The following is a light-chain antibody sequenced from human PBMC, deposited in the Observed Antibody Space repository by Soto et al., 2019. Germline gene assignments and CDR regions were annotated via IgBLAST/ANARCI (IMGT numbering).Light chain of an antibody. Sequence: EIVLTQSPGTLSLSPGERATLSCRASQSVSSSYLAWYQLKPGQAPRLLIYGASSRATGIPDRFSGSGSGTDFTLTISRLEPEDFAVYYCQQYASSPVYTFGQGTKLEIK. CDR2: GAS. CDR3: QQYASSPVYT. J-gene: IGKJ2*01. CDR1: QSVSSSY. V-gene: IGKV3-20*01.